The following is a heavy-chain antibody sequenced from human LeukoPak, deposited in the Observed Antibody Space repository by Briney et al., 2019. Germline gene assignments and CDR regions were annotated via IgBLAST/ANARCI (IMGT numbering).Heavy chain of an antibody. V-gene: IGHV3-30*18. J-gene: IGHJ4*02. CDR3: AKLVVRGVISHYDY. CDR1: GFSFRSYG. D-gene: IGHD3-10*01. CDR2: IWHDGSEK. Sequence: PGRSLRLSCEASGFSFRSYGMHWVRQAPGKGLDWVAVIWHDGSEKYYADSVKGRFTISRDNSKNTLYLQMNSLRPEDTAVYYCAKLVVRGVISHYDYWGQGTLVTVFS.